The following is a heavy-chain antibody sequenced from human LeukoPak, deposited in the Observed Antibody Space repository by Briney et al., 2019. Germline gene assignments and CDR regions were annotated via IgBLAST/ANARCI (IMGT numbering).Heavy chain of an antibody. CDR3: ARVLVGATLYYFDY. CDR1: GFTFSSYW. V-gene: IGHV3-7*03. Sequence: GGSLRLSCAASGFTFSSYWMSWVRQAPGKGLEWVANIKQDGSEKYYVDSVKGRFTISRDNAKNSLYLQMNSLRAVDTAVYYCARVLVGATLYYFDYWGQGTLVTVSS. J-gene: IGHJ4*02. CDR2: IKQDGSEK. D-gene: IGHD1-26*01.